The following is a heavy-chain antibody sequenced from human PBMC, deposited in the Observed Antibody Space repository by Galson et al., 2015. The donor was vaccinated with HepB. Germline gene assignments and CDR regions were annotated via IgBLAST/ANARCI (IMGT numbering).Heavy chain of an antibody. CDR3: AREWLRSPLLLKYGMDV. CDR1: GYTFTSYG. Sequence: SVKVSCKASGYTFTSYGISWVRQAPGQGLEWMGWISAYNGNTNYAQKLQGRVTMTTDTSTSTAYMELRSLRSDDTAVYYCAREWLRSPLLLKYGMDVWGQGTTVTVSS. CDR2: ISAYNGNT. V-gene: IGHV1-18*04. D-gene: IGHD5-12*01. J-gene: IGHJ6*02.